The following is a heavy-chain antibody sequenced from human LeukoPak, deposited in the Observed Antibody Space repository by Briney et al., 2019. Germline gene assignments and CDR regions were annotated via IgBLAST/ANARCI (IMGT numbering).Heavy chain of an antibody. D-gene: IGHD3-10*01. CDR1: GGSISSYY. J-gene: IGHJ5*02. CDR3: ARDSGGSNYLWFDP. V-gene: IGHV4-59*01. Sequence: SETLSLTCTVSGGSISSYYWSWIRQPPGKGLEWIGYIYYSGSTNYNPSLKSRVTISVDTSKNQFSLKLSSVTAADTAGYYCARDSGGSNYLWFDPWGQGTLVTVSS. CDR2: IYYSGST.